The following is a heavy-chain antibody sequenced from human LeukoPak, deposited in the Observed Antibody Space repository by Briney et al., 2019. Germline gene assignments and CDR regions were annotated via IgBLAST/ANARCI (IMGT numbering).Heavy chain of an antibody. Sequence: PGGSLRLSCAASGFTFNNYWMTWVRQAPGKGLEWVANIKQDGSEKFYVDSVKGRFTISRDNAKNSLYLQMNSLRVEDTAVYYCARGGIASPGKTSLWDWGQGTLVTVSS. D-gene: IGHD6-13*01. CDR3: ARGGIASPGKTSLWD. V-gene: IGHV3-7*01. CDR2: IKQDGSEK. J-gene: IGHJ4*02. CDR1: GFTFNNYW.